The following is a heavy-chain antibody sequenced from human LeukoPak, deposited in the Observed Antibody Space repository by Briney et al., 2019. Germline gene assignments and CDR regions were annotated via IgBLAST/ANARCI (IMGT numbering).Heavy chain of an antibody. V-gene: IGHV3-74*01. J-gene: IGHJ5*02. CDR3: ARGGIAVAGIDFRWFDP. CDR1: GFTFSNYW. D-gene: IGHD6-19*01. CDR2: INSDGSST. Sequence: GGSLRLSCAASGFTFSNYWMHWVRQAPGKGLVWVSRINSDGSSTTYADSVKGRFTISRDNAKNTLYLQMNSLRVEDTAVYYCARGGIAVAGIDFRWFDPWGQGTLVTVSS.